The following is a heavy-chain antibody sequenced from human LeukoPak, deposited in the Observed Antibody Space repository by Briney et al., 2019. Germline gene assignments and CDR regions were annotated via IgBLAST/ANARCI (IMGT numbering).Heavy chain of an antibody. J-gene: IGHJ3*02. Sequence: GGSLRLSCAASGFAFPNYAMRWVRQAPGKGLEWVSAISGSGSNTYYADSVKGRFTISRDNSKNTLYLQMNRLRAEETGVYYCAENRWAYGSGSYVDAFDMWAKGQWSPSLQ. CDR3: AENRWAYGSGSYVDAFDM. CDR1: GFAFPNYA. V-gene: IGHV3-23*01. D-gene: IGHD3-10*01. CDR2: ISGSGSNT.